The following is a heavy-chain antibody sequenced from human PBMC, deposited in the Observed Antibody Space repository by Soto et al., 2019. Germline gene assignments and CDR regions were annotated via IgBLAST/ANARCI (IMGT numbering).Heavy chain of an antibody. V-gene: IGHV3-30*03. D-gene: IGHD3-16*01. J-gene: IGHJ5*02. CDR1: GFAFSSYG. CDR3: VSEGGSAHASPPYP. Sequence: QAQLVESGGGVVQPGRSLRLSCAASGFAFSSYGMHWVRQAPGTGLEWVAVISYDGSLQHYADSVKGRFTISRDNSKNMWLLQRSRLSAEAPAVYYCVSEGGSAHASPPYPWGQETLVSFSS. CDR2: ISYDGSLQ.